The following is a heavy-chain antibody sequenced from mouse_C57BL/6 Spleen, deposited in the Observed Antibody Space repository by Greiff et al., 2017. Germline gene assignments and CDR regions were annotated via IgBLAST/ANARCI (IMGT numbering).Heavy chain of an antibody. CDR3: ARSGKLTGGFDY. V-gene: IGHV1-75*01. CDR1: GYTFTDYY. J-gene: IGHJ2*01. Sequence: QVQLQQSGPELVKPGASVKISCKASGYTFTDYYIHWVKQRPGQGLEWIGWIFPGSGSTYYTQKFKGKATLTVDKSSSTAYMLLSSLTSEDAAVYFCARSGKLTGGFDYWGQGTTLTVSS. CDR2: IFPGSGST. D-gene: IGHD4-1*01.